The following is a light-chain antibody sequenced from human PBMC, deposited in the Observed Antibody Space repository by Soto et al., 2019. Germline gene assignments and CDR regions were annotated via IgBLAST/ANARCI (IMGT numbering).Light chain of an antibody. V-gene: IGKV3-20*01. CDR2: GAS. J-gene: IGKJ2*01. CDR3: QQYGSSPPAYT. CDR1: QSVSSSY. Sequence: EIVLTQSPGTLSLSPGERATLSCRASQSVSSSYLAWYQQKPGQAPRLLIYGASSRATGIPDGFSGSGSGTDLTLTISRLEPEDFAVYYCQQYGSSPPAYTFGQGTKLEIK.